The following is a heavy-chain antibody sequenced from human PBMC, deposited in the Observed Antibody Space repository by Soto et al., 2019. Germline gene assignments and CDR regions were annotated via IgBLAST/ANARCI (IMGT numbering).Heavy chain of an antibody. CDR1: GGTFSTYT. CDR3: AREDYGDYYFDY. D-gene: IGHD4-17*01. CDR2: IIPFVGTT. Sequence: QVQLVQSGAEVKKPGSSVKVSCKASGGTFSTYTFSWVRQAPGQGLEWMGRIIPFVGTTNYAQKFQGRVTITVDKSTSTAYMELSSLRSEDTAVYYCAREDYGDYYFDYWGQGTLVTVSS. V-gene: IGHV1-69*08. J-gene: IGHJ4*02.